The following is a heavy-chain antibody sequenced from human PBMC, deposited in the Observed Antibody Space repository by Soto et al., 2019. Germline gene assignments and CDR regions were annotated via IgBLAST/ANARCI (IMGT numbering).Heavy chain of an antibody. CDR3: AREALEGVYNDYYGMDV. Sequence: QVQLVESGGGVVQPGRSLRLSCAASGFTFSSYGMHWVRQAPGKGLEWVAVIWYDGSNKYYADSVKGRFTISRDNSKNTLYLQMNSLRAEDTAVYYCAREALEGVYNDYYGMDVWGQGTTVTVSS. J-gene: IGHJ6*02. V-gene: IGHV3-33*01. CDR1: GFTFSSYG. CDR2: IWYDGSNK. D-gene: IGHD6-13*01.